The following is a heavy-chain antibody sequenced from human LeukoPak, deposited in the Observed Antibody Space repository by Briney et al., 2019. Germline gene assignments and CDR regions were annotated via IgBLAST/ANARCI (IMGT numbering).Heavy chain of an antibody. V-gene: IGHV1-18*04. J-gene: IGHJ3*02. Sequence: GASVKVSCKASGYTFTAYYMHWVRQAPGQGLEWMGWISAYNGNTNYAQKLQGRVTMTTDTSTSTAYMELRSLRSDDTAVYYCARGSFVDANPGTFDIWGQGTMVTVSS. CDR1: GYTFTAYY. D-gene: IGHD2-8*01. CDR3: ARGSFVDANPGTFDI. CDR2: ISAYNGNT.